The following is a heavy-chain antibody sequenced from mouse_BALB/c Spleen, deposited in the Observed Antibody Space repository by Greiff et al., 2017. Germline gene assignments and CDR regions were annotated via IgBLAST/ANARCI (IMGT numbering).Heavy chain of an antibody. D-gene: IGHD1-1*01. CDR3: ARHGYYGSFAY. CDR2: ISSGGGST. CDR1: GFAFSSYD. Sequence: EVMLVESGGGLVKPGGSLKLSCAASGFAFSSYDMSWVRQTPEKRLEWVAYISSGGGSTYYPDTVKGRFTISRDNAKNTLYLQMSSLKSEDTAIYYGARHGYYGSFAYWGQGTLVTVSA. V-gene: IGHV5-12-1*01. J-gene: IGHJ3*01.